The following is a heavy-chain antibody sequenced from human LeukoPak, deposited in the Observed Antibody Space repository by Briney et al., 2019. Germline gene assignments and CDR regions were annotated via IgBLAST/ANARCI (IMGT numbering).Heavy chain of an antibody. CDR3: ARGGEDFWSGYSTFDI. CDR2: IYYSGST. Sequence: SATLSLTCTVSGGSISSYYWSWIRQPPGKGLEWIGYIYYSGSTNYNPSLKSRVTISVDTSKNQFSLKLSSVTAADTAVYYCARGGEDFWSGYSTFDIWGQGTMVTVSS. J-gene: IGHJ3*02. V-gene: IGHV4-59*01. CDR1: GGSISSYY. D-gene: IGHD3-3*01.